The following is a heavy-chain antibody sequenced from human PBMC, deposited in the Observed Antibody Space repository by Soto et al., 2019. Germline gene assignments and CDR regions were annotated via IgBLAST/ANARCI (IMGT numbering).Heavy chain of an antibody. D-gene: IGHD1-26*01. Sequence: DVQLVESGGGLVQPGGSLRLSCAASGFTFSDHYMDWVRQAPGKGLEWVGRIRNKANSYTTEYAASVKGRFTISRDESKRSLYLQMNSLKTEDTAVYYCARVSGSYAFDYWGQGTLVTVSS. CDR1: GFTFSDHY. J-gene: IGHJ4*02. V-gene: IGHV3-72*01. CDR2: IRNKANSYTT. CDR3: ARVSGSYAFDY.